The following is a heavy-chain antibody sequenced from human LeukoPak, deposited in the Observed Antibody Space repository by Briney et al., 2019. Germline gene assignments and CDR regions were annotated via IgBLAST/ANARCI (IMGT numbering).Heavy chain of an antibody. D-gene: IGHD1-26*01. CDR3: VRSGGY. Sequence: RGSLRLSCAASGFTFSSHWMNWVRQAPGKGLEWVANIKEDGSEKYYVDSVKGRFTISRDNAKNSLCLQMDSLRAEDTAIYYCVRSGGYWGQGTLVTVSS. J-gene: IGHJ4*02. V-gene: IGHV3-7*05. CDR2: IKEDGSEK. CDR1: GFTFSSHW.